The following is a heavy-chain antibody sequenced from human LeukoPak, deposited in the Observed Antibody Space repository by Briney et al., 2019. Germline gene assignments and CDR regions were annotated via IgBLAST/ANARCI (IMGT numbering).Heavy chain of an antibody. CDR2: IFPGDSDT. J-gene: IGHJ4*02. CDR3: TCATPYYYGSGSYYTDY. D-gene: IGHD3-10*01. Sequence: GESLKISCKGSGYSFTNYWIGWVRQVPGKGLEWMGIIFPGDSDTRYNPSFQGQVTISADKSISTAYLQWSSLKASDTAMYYCTCATPYYYGSGSYYTDYWGQGTLVTVSS. V-gene: IGHV5-51*01. CDR1: GYSFTNYW.